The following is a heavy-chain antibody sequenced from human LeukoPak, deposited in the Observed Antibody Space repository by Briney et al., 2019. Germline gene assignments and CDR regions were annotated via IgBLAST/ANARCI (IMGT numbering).Heavy chain of an antibody. D-gene: IGHD3-16*02. V-gene: IGHV3-23*01. CDR2: ISGSGGST. CDR3: ANLYYDYVWGSYRQKDAFDI. CDR1: GFTFSSYS. J-gene: IGHJ3*02. Sequence: GGSLRLSCAASGFTFSSYSMNWVRQAPGKGLEWVSAISGSGGSTYYADSVKGRFTISRDNSKNTLYLQMNSLRAEDTAVYYCANLYYDYVWGSYRQKDAFDIWGQGTMVTVSS.